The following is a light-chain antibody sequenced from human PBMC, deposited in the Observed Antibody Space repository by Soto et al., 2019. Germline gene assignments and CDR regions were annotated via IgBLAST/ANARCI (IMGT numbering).Light chain of an antibody. CDR1: QGISSY. CDR3: QQYYSYHT. V-gene: IGKV1-8*01. Sequence: AIRMTQSPSSFSASTGDRVTITCRASQGISSYLAWYQQKPGKAPKLLIYAASTLQSGVPSRFSGSGSGTEFTLTISCLQSEDFATYYCQQYYSYHTFGQGTKLEIK. J-gene: IGKJ2*01. CDR2: AAS.